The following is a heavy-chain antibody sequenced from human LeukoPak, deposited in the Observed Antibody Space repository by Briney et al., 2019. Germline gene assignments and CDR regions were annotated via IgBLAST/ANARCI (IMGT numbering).Heavy chain of an antibody. V-gene: IGHV4-59*01. CDR1: GGSISSYY. CDR2: IYYSGST. J-gene: IGHJ3*02. D-gene: IGHD3-3*01. Sequence: SETLSLTCTVSGGSISSYYWSWIRQPPGEGLEWIGYIYYSGSTNYNPSLKSRVTISVDTSKNQFSLKLSSVTAADTAVYYCARVWSANDAFDIWGQGTMVTVSS. CDR3: ARVWSANDAFDI.